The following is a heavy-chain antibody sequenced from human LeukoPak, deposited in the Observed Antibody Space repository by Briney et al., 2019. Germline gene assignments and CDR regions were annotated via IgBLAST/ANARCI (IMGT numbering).Heavy chain of an antibody. Sequence: GGSLRLSCAASGFTFSSYSMNWVRQAPGKGLEWVSSISSSSSYIYYADSVKGRFTISRDNAKNSLYLQMNSLRAEDTAVYYCARGGPLGYCSSTSCCSNYWGQGTLVTVSS. D-gene: IGHD2-2*01. J-gene: IGHJ4*02. V-gene: IGHV3-21*01. CDR1: GFTFSSYS. CDR3: ARGGPLGYCSSTSCCSNY. CDR2: ISSSSSYI.